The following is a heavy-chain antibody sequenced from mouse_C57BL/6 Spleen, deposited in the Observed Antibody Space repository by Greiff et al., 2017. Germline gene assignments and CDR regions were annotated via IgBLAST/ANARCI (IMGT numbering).Heavy chain of an antibody. CDR3: ARLGQGYAMDY. Sequence: VQLKESGGGLVKPGGSLKLSCAASGFTFSSYTMSWVRQTPEKRLEWVATISGGGGNTYYPDSVKGRFTISRDNAKNTLYLQMSSLRSEDTALYYCARLGQGYAMDYWGQGTSVTVSS. CDR2: ISGGGGNT. V-gene: IGHV5-9*01. J-gene: IGHJ4*01. CDR1: GFTFSSYT. D-gene: IGHD3-3*01.